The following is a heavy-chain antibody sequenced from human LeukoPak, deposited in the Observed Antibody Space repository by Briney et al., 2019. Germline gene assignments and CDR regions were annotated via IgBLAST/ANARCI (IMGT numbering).Heavy chain of an antibody. D-gene: IGHD3-10*01. CDR2: ISYDGSNK. V-gene: IGHV3-30*18. CDR3: AKDIGSGSYDNYYYYGMDV. J-gene: IGHJ6*02. CDR1: GFTFSSYG. Sequence: GGSLRLSCAASGFTFSSYGMHWVRQAPGKGLEWVAVISYDGSNKYYADSVKGRFTISRDNSKNTLYLQMNSLRAEDTAVYYCAKDIGSGSYDNYYYYGMDVWGQGTTVTVSS.